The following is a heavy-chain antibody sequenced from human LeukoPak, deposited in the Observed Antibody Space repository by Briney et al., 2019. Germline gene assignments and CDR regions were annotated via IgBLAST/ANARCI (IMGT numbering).Heavy chain of an antibody. J-gene: IGHJ6*02. CDR2: INHSGST. D-gene: IGHD2-2*02. CDR1: GGSFSGYY. V-gene: IGHV4-34*01. CDR3: ARGGVVVPAAIRQDYYYYYYGMDV. Sequence: SETLSLTCAVYGGSFSGYYWNWIRQPPGKGLEWIGEINHSGSTNYNPSLKSRVTISVDTSKNQFSLKLSSVTAADTAVYYCARGGVVVPAAIRQDYYYYYYGMDVWGQGTTVTVSS.